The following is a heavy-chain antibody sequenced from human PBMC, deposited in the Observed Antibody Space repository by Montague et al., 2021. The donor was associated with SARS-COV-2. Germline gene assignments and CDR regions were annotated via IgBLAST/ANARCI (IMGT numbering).Heavy chain of an antibody. V-gene: IGHV6-1*01. Sequence: CAISGDSVSRNSAARNWKRQSPSIGLEWLGRTYYRSKRNNDYAVSVKSRITVNPDTSKNQISLQLNSVTPEDTAVYYYARTSASSGYWGQGTLVTVSS. CDR1: GDSVSRNSAA. CDR2: TYYRSKRNN. D-gene: IGHD6-19*01. J-gene: IGHJ4*02. CDR3: ARTSASSGY.